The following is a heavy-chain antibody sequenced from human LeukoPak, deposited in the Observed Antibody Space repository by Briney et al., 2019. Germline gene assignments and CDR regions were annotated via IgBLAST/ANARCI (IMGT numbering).Heavy chain of an antibody. J-gene: IGHJ6*02. CDR3: ARGAAAGSWVYGMDV. D-gene: IGHD6-13*01. V-gene: IGHV4-4*02. CDR2: IYYSGST. Sequence: SGTLSLTCGVSGGSISASNWWSWVRQPPGKGLEWIGEIYYSGSTNYSPSLKSRVTMSVDKSKTQFSLNLSSVTAADTAVYYYARGAAAGSWVYGMDVWGRGTTVTVSS. CDR1: GGSISASNW.